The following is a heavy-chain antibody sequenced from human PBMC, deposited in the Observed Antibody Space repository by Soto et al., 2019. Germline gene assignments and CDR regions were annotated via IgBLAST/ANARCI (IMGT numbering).Heavy chain of an antibody. Sequence: GASVKVSCKASGYTFTSYGISWVRQAPGQGLEWMGWISAYHGNTNYAQKLQGRVTMTTDTSTSTAYMELRSLRSDDTAVYYCAGEIAIGKESIVAAGTDYWGQGTLVTVSS. CDR3: AGEIAIGKESIVAAGTDY. J-gene: IGHJ4*02. D-gene: IGHD6-13*01. V-gene: IGHV1-18*01. CDR2: ISAYHGNT. CDR1: GYTFTSYG.